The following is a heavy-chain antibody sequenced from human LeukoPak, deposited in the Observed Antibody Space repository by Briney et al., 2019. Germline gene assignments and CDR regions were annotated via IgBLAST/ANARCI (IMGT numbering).Heavy chain of an antibody. CDR3: AVAGARYSDTGGLYAFDF. Sequence: GGSLRLSCAASGFTFSSYSMNWVRQAPGKGLEWVSSISSSSSYIYYADSVKGRFTISRDNAKNSLYLQMNSLRAEDTAVYYCAVAGARYSDTGGLYAFDFWGRGTMVTVSS. V-gene: IGHV3-21*01. J-gene: IGHJ3*01. CDR1: GFTFSSYS. D-gene: IGHD2-8*02. CDR2: ISSSSSYI.